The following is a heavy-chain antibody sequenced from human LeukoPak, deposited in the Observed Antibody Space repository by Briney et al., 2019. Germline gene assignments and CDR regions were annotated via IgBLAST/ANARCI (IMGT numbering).Heavy chain of an antibody. V-gene: IGHV1-2*02. J-gene: IGHJ5*02. CDR2: INPNSGGT. CDR1: GGTFSSYA. D-gene: IGHD3-16*01. Sequence: GASVKVSCKASGGTFSSYAISWVRQAPGQGLEWMGWINPNSGGTNYAQKFQGRVTMTRDTSISTAYMELSRLRSDDTAVYYYARDNKPTYVWGSSRPTRANWFDPWGQGTLVTVSS. CDR3: ARDNKPTYVWGSSRPTRANWFDP.